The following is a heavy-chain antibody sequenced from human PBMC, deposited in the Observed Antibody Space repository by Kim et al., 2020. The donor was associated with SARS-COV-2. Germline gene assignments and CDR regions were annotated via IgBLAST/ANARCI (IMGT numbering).Heavy chain of an antibody. Sequence: ADSVKGRFTISSDNSKNTLYRQMNSQRAEDTAVYYCAKVPYYYGSGPLDYWGQGTLVTVSS. D-gene: IGHD3-10*01. CDR3: AKVPYYYGSGPLDY. V-gene: IGHV3-23*01. J-gene: IGHJ4*02.